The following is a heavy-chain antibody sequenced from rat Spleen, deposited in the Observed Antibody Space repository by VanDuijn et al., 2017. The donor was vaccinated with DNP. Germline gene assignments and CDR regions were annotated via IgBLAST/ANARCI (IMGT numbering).Heavy chain of an antibody. Sequence: EVQLQESGPGLVKPSQSLSLICSVTDYSITSSYRWSWIRKFPGNKLEWMGSINSAGTTKYNPSLKIRISITRDTSKNQLFLQVNFVTTEDTATYHCARWPGYNPPYAMDAWGQGTSVTVSS. CDR2: INSAGTT. CDR1: DYSITSSYR. CDR3: ARWPGYNPPYAMDA. V-gene: IGHV3-3*01. J-gene: IGHJ4*01. D-gene: IGHD1-4*01.